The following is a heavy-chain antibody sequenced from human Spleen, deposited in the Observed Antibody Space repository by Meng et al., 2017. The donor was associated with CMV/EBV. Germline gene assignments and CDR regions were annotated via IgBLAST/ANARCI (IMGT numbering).Heavy chain of an antibody. CDR1: GFTFSEYG. CDR2: ISSRGRTI. Sequence: GGSLRLSCAASGFTFSEYGMSWIRQTPGKGLESVSYISSRGRTIYYADSVQGRFTISRDNAKNSLYLQMNSLTAGDTAVYYCARGASYGADWHWGQGTLVTVSS. CDR3: ARGASYGADWH. V-gene: IGHV3-11*04. J-gene: IGHJ4*02. D-gene: IGHD4/OR15-4a*01.